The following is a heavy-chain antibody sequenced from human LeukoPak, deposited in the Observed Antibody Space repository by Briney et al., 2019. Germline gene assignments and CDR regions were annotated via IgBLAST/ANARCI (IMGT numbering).Heavy chain of an antibody. D-gene: IGHD3-22*01. CDR1: GGSFSGYY. V-gene: IGHV4-34*01. J-gene: IGHJ3*02. CDR3: ARDVSYYDSSDDAFDI. Sequence: SETLSLTCAVYGGSFSGYYWSWIRQPPGKGLEWIGEINHSGSTDYNPSLKSRVTVSVDTSKNQFSLKLSSVTAADTAVYYCARDVSYYDSSDDAFDIWGQGTMVTVSS. CDR2: INHSGST.